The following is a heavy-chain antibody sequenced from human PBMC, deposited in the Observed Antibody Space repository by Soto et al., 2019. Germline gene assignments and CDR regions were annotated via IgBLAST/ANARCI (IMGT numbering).Heavy chain of an antibody. J-gene: IGHJ3*02. CDR2: ISWNSGSI. CDR3: AKDMGGYCSGGSCYSSLNAFDI. Sequence: PGGSLRLSCAASGFTVSSKYMSWVRQAPGKGLEWVSLISWNSGSIGYADSVKGRFTTSRDNAKNSLYLQMNSLRAEDTALYYCAKDMGGYCSGGSCYSSLNAFDIWGQGTMVTVSS. V-gene: IGHV3-9*01. CDR1: GFTVSSKY. D-gene: IGHD2-15*01.